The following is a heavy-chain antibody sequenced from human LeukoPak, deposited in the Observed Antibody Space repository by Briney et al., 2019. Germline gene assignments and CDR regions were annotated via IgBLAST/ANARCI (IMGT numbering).Heavy chain of an antibody. CDR2: IYYSGTT. Sequence: SETLSLTCTVSGGSISSYYWSWIRQPPGKGLEWIGYIYYSGTTKYNPSLKSRVTISVDTSKNQFSLELSSVTAADTAVYYCARVGSGWYDVTFDYWGQGTLVTVSS. J-gene: IGHJ4*02. D-gene: IGHD6-19*01. CDR1: GGSISSYY. V-gene: IGHV4-59*01. CDR3: ARVGSGWYDVTFDY.